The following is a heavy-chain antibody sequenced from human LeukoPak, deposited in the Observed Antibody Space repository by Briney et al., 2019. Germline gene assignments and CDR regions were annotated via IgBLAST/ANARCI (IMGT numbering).Heavy chain of an antibody. J-gene: IGHJ4*02. CDR3: ARDPRAYCSSTSCYAFDY. CDR2: VSYDGSNI. CDR1: GFTFSDHA. Sequence: PGGSLRLSCAASGFTFSDHALHWVRQAPGKGLEWVAVVSYDGSNIYYADSVKGRFTISRDNSKNTLYLQMNSLRAEDTAVYYCARDPRAYCSSTSCYAFDYWGQGTLVTVSS. V-gene: IGHV3-30*04. D-gene: IGHD2-2*01.